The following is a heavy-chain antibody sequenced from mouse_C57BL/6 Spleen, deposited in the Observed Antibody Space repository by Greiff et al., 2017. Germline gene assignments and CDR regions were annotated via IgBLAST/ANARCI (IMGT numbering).Heavy chain of an antibody. CDR1: GYAFSSSW. CDR3: ARSGGTRGYAMDY. V-gene: IGHV1-82*01. J-gene: IGHJ4*01. D-gene: IGHD4-1*01. CDR2: IYPGDGDT. Sequence: QVQLQQSGPELVKPGASVKISCKASGYAFSSSWMNWVKQRPGKGLEWIGRIYPGDGDTNYNGKFKGKATLTVDKSSSTAYMQLSSLTSEDSAVYFCARSGGTRGYAMDYWGQGTSVTVSS.